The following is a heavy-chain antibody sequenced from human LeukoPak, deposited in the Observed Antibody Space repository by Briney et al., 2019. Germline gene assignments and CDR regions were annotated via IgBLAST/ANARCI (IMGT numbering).Heavy chain of an antibody. D-gene: IGHD6-19*01. Sequence: GGSLRLSCAASGFTFSSYAMHWVRQAPGKGLEWVAVISYDGSNKYYADSVKGRLTISRDNSKNTLYLQMNSLRAEDTAVYYCARARNIAVAVDYWGQGTLVTVSS. CDR2: ISYDGSNK. CDR3: ARARNIAVAVDY. CDR1: GFTFSSYA. V-gene: IGHV3-30-3*01. J-gene: IGHJ4*02.